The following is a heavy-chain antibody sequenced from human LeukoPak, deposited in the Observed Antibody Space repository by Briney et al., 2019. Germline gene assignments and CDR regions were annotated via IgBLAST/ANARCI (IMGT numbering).Heavy chain of an antibody. V-gene: IGHV1-2*02. Sequence: ASVKVSCKASGYSFTGYYVHWVRKAPGQGLEWMGWTNPSSGGTNYAQNLQGRVTMTRDTSISTAYMELRSLRSDDAAVYYCARTNYYDSSGYFLGYWGQGTLVTVSS. CDR1: GYSFTGYY. CDR3: ARTNYYDSSGYFLGY. CDR2: TNPSSGGT. J-gene: IGHJ4*02. D-gene: IGHD3-22*01.